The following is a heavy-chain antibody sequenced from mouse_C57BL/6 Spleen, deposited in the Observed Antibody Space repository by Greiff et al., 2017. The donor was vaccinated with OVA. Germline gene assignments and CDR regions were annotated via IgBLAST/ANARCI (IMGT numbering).Heavy chain of an antibody. D-gene: IGHD1-2*01. Sequence: QVQLQQSGPGLVQPSQSLSITCTVSGFSLTSYGVHWVRQSPGKGLEWLGVIWSGGSTDYNAAFISRLSISKDNSKSQVFFKMNSLQADDTAIYYCASHYDGYFDVWGTGTTVTVSS. J-gene: IGHJ1*03. V-gene: IGHV2-2*01. CDR1: GFSLTSYG. CDR2: IWSGGST. CDR3: ASHYDGYFDV.